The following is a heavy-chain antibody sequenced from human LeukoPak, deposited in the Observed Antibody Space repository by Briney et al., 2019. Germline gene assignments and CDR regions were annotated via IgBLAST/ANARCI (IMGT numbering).Heavy chain of an antibody. V-gene: IGHV3-7*01. J-gene: IGHJ4*02. D-gene: IGHD6-19*01. Sequence: GGSLRLPCAASGFTFSSYWMSWVRQAPGKGLEWVANIKQDGSEKYYVDSVKGRFTISRDNAKNSLYLQMNSLRAEDTAVYYCARDQAGYSSGWYNYWGQGTLVTVSS. CDR1: GFTFSSYW. CDR2: IKQDGSEK. CDR3: ARDQAGYSSGWYNY.